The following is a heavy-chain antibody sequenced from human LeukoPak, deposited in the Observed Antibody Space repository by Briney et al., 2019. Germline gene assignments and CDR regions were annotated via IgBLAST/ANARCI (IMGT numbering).Heavy chain of an antibody. Sequence: KPSETLSLTCSVSGGSLNTYYWSWIRQPAGKGLEWIGRIYISGNTNYNPSLQSRVTMSVDTSKNQFSLKVSSVTAADTAVYYCARSPFYFGYWGQGTLVTVSS. V-gene: IGHV4-4*07. J-gene: IGHJ4*02. CDR3: ARSPFYFGY. CDR1: GGSLNTYY. CDR2: IYISGNT.